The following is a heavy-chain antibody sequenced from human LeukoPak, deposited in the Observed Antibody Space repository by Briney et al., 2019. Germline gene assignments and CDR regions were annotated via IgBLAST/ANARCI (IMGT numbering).Heavy chain of an antibody. CDR2: ISSSGSTI. J-gene: IGHJ5*02. CDR3: AREEYSSSSGFDL. CDR1: GFTFSSYE. Sequence: QPGGSLRLSCAASGFTFSSYEMNWVRQAPGKGLEWVSYISSSGSTIYYADSVKGRFTISRDNAKNSLYLQMNSLRAEDTAVYYCAREEYSSSSGFDLWGQGTLVTVSS. V-gene: IGHV3-48*03. D-gene: IGHD6-6*01.